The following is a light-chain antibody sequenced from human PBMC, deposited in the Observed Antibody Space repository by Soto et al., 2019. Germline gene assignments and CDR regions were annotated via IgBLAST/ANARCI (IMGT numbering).Light chain of an antibody. Sequence: EIVMTQSPATLSVSPGGRATLSCRASQSISDTLAWYQQKPGQAPRLLIYSASTRATGIPVRFSGSGSGTEFTLTISSLQSEDFAVYYCQQYNNWPPWTFGQGTKVDI. V-gene: IGKV3-15*01. J-gene: IGKJ1*01. CDR3: QQYNNWPPWT. CDR2: SAS. CDR1: QSISDT.